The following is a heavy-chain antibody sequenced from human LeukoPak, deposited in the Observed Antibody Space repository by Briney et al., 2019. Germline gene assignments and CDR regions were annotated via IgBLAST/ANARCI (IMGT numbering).Heavy chain of an antibody. J-gene: IGHJ6*02. CDR2: INHSGTT. CDR3: ARGRGRYYGMDV. V-gene: IGHV4-34*01. Sequence: KTSETLSLTCTIHGWSFSGYYWSWIRQHPGKGLEWIAEINHSGTTNYNPSLKSRVTKAVDTSKKQFSLILTALTAADTAIYDCARGRGRYYGMDVWGQGTAVTVSS. CDR1: GWSFSGYY.